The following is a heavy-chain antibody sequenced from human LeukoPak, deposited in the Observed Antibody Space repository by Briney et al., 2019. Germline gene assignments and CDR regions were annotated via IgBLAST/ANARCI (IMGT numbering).Heavy chain of an antibody. CDR3: AIDYYGSGTIDY. CDR2: INPNSGGT. J-gene: IGHJ4*02. Sequence: ASVKVSCKASGYTFIGYYMHWVRQAPGQGLEWMGWINPNSGGTNYAQKFQGRVNMTRNTSISTAYMELSSLRSEDTAVYYCAIDYYGSGTIDYWGQGTLVTVSS. V-gene: IGHV1-2*02. CDR1: GYTFIGYY. D-gene: IGHD3-10*01.